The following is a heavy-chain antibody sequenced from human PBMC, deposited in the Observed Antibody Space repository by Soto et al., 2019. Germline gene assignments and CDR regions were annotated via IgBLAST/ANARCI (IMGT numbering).Heavy chain of an antibody. J-gene: IGHJ4*02. V-gene: IGHV3-48*03. CDR2: ISSTGKTI. Sequence: EVQLVESGGGLGQPGGSLTISCAASGLTFRNYEMNWVRQAPGKGLEWVSFISSTGKTIYYADSVKGRFTISRDNPKNSVHLQMSSLRVEDTAVYYCATDHLRSGFFEHWGQGTPVSVSS. D-gene: IGHD3-3*01. CDR1: GLTFRNYE. CDR3: ATDHLRSGFFEH.